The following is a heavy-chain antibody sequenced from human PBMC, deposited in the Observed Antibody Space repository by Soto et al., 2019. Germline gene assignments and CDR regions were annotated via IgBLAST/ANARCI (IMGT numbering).Heavy chain of an antibody. Sequence: GGSRRLSCEGSGFIFSDYEMNWVRQVPGKGLEWISYISISGTIIHYADSVKGRFTISRDNAKNSVYLQMNSLRVEDMAIYYCAREGGFDWFYPWGQGTLVTVSS. J-gene: IGHJ5*02. V-gene: IGHV3-48*03. CDR2: ISISGTII. CDR1: GFIFSDYE. CDR3: AREGGFDWFYP.